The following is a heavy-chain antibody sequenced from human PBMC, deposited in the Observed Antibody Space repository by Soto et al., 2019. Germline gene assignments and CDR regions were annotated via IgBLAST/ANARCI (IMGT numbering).Heavy chain of an antibody. V-gene: IGHV4-39*01. J-gene: IGHJ4*02. D-gene: IGHD3-10*01. CDR1: GGSISSSSYY. CDR3: ARHYYYGSGSNPIDY. Sequence: SETLSLTCTVSGGSISSSSYYWGWIRQPPGKGLEWIGSIYYSGSTYYNPSLKSRVTISVDTSKNQFSLKLSSVTAADTAVYYCARHYYYGSGSNPIDYWGQGTLVTVS. CDR2: IYYSGST.